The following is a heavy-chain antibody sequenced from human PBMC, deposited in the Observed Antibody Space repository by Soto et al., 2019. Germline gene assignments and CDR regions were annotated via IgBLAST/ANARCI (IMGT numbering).Heavy chain of an antibody. CDR1: GDSISNSDYY. CDR2: IDYSGST. J-gene: IGHJ6*02. CDR3: ARDKWLRFRGIYYGMDV. D-gene: IGHD5-12*01. V-gene: IGHV4-30-4*01. Sequence: PSETLSLTCTVSGDSISNSDYYWNWIRQSPGKGLEWIASIDYSGSTYYNPSLKSRVVISADTSKNQFSLKLSSVTAADTAVYYCARDKWLRFRGIYYGMDVWGQGTTVTVSS.